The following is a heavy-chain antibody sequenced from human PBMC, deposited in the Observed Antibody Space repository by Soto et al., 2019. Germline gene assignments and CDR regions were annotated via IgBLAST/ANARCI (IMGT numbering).Heavy chain of an antibody. CDR1: GGSIGSRDYY. Sequence: QVQVQESGPGLVKPSQTLSLKCSVSGGSIGSRDYYWSWIRQHPEKGLEWIGSIYYNGNTDYNPSLRVRLTMSLDTSMNEFSLKLTAVTAADTAVYYCARDKGGAALKGSGMDVWGQGTTVTVS. CDR2: IYYNGNT. V-gene: IGHV4-31*02. J-gene: IGHJ6*02. D-gene: IGHD3-10*01. CDR3: ARDKGGAALKGSGMDV.